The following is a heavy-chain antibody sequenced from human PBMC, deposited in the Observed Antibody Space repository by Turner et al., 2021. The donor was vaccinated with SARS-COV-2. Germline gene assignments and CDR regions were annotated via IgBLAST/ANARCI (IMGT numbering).Heavy chain of an antibody. Sequence: QLQLQESGPGLVKPSETLSLTCTASGAPISRSTYYWGWIRPPPGKGLEWIGNIYYSGTTYYNPSLKSRVTISVDTSKNQFSLKLSSVTAADTAVYYCARLMDTAMDYYGMDVWGQGTTVTVSS. V-gene: IGHV4-39*01. CDR1: GAPISRSTYY. CDR3: ARLMDTAMDYYGMDV. J-gene: IGHJ6*02. CDR2: IYYSGTT. D-gene: IGHD5-18*01.